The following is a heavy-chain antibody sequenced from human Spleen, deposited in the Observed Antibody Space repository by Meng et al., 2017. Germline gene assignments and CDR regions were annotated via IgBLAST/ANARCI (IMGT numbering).Heavy chain of an antibody. Sequence: QSTLKGSGPTLVKPTQTLTLTCPFSGFSLSTSGVGVGWIRQPPGRALEWLALIYWNDDKRYSPSLKNRLTITRDTSKNQVVLTMTDMDPVDTATYYCARRMNLVVPAVYRYNWFDPWGQGTLVTVSS. CDR2: IYWNDDK. CDR1: GFSLSTSGVG. D-gene: IGHD2-2*01. J-gene: IGHJ5*02. V-gene: IGHV2-5*01. CDR3: ARRMNLVVPAVYRYNWFDP.